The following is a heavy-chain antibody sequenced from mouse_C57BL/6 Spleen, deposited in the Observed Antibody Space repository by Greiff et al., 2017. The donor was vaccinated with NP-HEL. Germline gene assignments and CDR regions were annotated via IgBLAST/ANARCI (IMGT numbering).Heavy chain of an antibody. J-gene: IGHJ4*01. CDR1: GFTFSDYG. Sequence: EVQLVESGGGLVKPGGSLKLSCAASGFTFSDYGMHWVRQAPEQGLEWVAYISSCSSTIYYADTVKGRFTISRDNAKNTLFLQMTSLRSEDMAMYYCAGWKGYYSMDYWGQGTSVTVSS. CDR3: AGWKGYYSMDY. V-gene: IGHV5-17*01. CDR2: ISSCSSTI.